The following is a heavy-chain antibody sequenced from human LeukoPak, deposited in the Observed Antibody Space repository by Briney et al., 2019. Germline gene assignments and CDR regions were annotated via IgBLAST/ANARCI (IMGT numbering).Heavy chain of an antibody. V-gene: IGHV1-2*02. D-gene: IGHD3-9*01. CDR1: GYTFTGYC. CDR2: INPNSDGT. Sequence: ASVKVSCKASGYTFTGYCMHWVRQAPGQGLEWVGCINPNSDGTKYAQKFQGRVTMTRDTSISTAYMEVIRLTSDDTAVYYCARAPPYNILTGYRLFDYWGQGTLVTVSS. CDR3: ARAPPYNILTGYRLFDY. J-gene: IGHJ4*02.